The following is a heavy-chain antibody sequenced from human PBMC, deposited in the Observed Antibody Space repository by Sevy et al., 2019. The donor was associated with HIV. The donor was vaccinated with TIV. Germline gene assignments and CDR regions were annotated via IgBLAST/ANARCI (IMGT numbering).Heavy chain of an antibody. CDR2: IYTSETI. CDR1: GGSVSSEY. J-gene: IGHJ4*02. V-gene: IGHV4-4*07. Sequence: TENLSLTCNVSGGSVSSEYWSWIRQPAGKGLERIGRIYTSETINYNPALKSRVTMTIDTSKNQISLKLTSVTAADTAVYYCAREFFYYSTDYYWPAYYFDNWGQGTLVSVSS. D-gene: IGHD3-22*01. CDR3: AREFFYYSTDYYWPAYYFDN.